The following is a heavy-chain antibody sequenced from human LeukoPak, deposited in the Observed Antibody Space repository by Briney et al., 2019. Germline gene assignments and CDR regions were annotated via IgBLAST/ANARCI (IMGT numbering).Heavy chain of an antibody. J-gene: IGHJ6*02. Sequence: GGSLRLSCAASGXTVSSNYMSWVRQAPGKGLEWVSVIYSGGSTYYADSVKGRFTISRDNSKNTLYLQMNSLRAEDTAVYYCARDYSSSWYAGYYYYGMDVWGQGTTVTVSS. CDR3: ARDYSSSWYAGYYYYGMDV. V-gene: IGHV3-53*01. CDR2: IYSGGST. D-gene: IGHD6-13*01. CDR1: GXTVSSNY.